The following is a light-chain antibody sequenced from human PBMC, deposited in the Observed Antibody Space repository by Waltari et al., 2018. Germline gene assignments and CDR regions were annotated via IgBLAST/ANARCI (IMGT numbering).Light chain of an antibody. CDR2: DAS. J-gene: IGKJ1*01. V-gene: IGKV3D-15*01. Sequence: IVMTQSPATLSVSPGERASLSCRASQSVTTTLAWYQQKPVQALRLLIYDASTRATGVPASFSGSGSGTEFTLTISSLQSEDFAVYYCQHYSNWPRTFGQGTKVEIK. CDR1: QSVTTT. CDR3: QHYSNWPRT.